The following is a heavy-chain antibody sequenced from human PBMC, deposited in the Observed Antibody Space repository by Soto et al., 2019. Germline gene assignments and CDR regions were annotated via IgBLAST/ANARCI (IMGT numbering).Heavy chain of an antibody. V-gene: IGHV4-30-4*01. D-gene: IGHD2-2*01. CDR1: GGSITSTDYY. CDR3: AKYYCSGTRCFLFDS. Sequence: PSETLSLTCSVSGGSITSTDYYWSWFRQPPGKRLEWIGYIFYSGSTYYNPSLKSRVAFSVDTSKNQFSLQLTSVTAADTAVYYCAKYYCSGTRCFLFDSWGQGTWVTVS. J-gene: IGHJ4*02. CDR2: IFYSGST.